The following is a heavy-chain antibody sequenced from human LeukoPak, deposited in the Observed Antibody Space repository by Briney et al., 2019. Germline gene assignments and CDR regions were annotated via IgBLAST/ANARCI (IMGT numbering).Heavy chain of an antibody. CDR2: ISSSGTYI. Sequence: GGSLRLSCAASGFTFSVYSMNWVRQAPGKRLEWVSSISSSGTYIYNADSLKGRFTISRDDAKNALYLQMNSLRAEDTAVYYCAKVAGDYDSSGYSGHWGQGTLVTVSS. V-gene: IGHV3-21*01. CDR1: GFTFSVYS. J-gene: IGHJ4*02. D-gene: IGHD3-22*01. CDR3: AKVAGDYDSSGYSGH.